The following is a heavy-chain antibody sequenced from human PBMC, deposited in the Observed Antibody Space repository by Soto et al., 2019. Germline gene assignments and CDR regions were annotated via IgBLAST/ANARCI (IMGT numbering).Heavy chain of an antibody. CDR1: GFTFSTYS. CDR3: ARDRGGYNGPFDI. J-gene: IGHJ3*02. D-gene: IGHD5-12*01. V-gene: IGHV3-21*01. CDR2: ISSSSSYI. Sequence: SLRLSCAASGFTFSTYSMNWVRQAPGKGLEWVSSISSSSSYIYYADSVKGRFTISRDNAKNSLYLQMNSLRAEDTAVYYCARDRGGYNGPFDIWGQGTMVTVSS.